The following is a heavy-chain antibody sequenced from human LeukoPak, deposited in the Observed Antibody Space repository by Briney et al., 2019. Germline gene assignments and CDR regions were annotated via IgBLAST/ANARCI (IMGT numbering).Heavy chain of an antibody. CDR3: ARGTGDYLFDY. CDR2: MSSRSNDI. D-gene: IGHD4-17*01. CDR1: GFTFSSYS. J-gene: IGHJ4*02. V-gene: IGHV3-21*01. Sequence: GGSLRLSCAASGFTFSSYSVNWVRQAPGKGLEWVSSMSSRSNDIYYADSPKGRFTISRDIDQNSLYLQMNSLRAEDTGIYYCARGTGDYLFDYWGQGTLVTVSS.